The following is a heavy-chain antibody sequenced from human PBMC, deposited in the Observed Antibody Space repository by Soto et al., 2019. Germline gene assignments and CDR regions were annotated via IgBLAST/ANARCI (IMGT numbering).Heavy chain of an antibody. V-gene: IGHV3-30-3*01. CDR1: GFTFSSYA. CDR2: ISYDGSNK. Sequence: QVQLVESGGGVVQPGRSLRLSCAASGFTFSSYAMHWVRQAPGKGLEWVAVISYDGSNKYYADSVKGRFTISRVNSKNTLYLQMNSLRAEDTAVYYCARDFGGYSYVDYWGQGTLVTVSS. CDR3: ARDFGGYSYVDY. D-gene: IGHD5-18*01. J-gene: IGHJ4*02.